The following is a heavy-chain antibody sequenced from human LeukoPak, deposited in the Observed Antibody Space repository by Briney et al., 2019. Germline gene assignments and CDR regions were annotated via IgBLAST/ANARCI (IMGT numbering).Heavy chain of an antibody. V-gene: IGHV4-34*01. J-gene: IGHJ4*02. Sequence: TSETLSLTCAVYGGSFSGYYWSWIRQPPGKGLEWNGEINHSGSTNYNPSLKSRVSISVDSSKNQFSLKVSSVTAADTAVYYCAGGSDTAAGLHWGQGTLVTVSS. CDR1: GGSFSGYY. CDR3: AGGSDTAAGLH. D-gene: IGHD6-13*01. CDR2: INHSGST.